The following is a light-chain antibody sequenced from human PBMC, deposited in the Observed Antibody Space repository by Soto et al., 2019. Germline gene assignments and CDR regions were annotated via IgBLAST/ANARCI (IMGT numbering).Light chain of an antibody. J-gene: IGLJ2*01. V-gene: IGLV2-11*01. CDR3: CPYAGTYSWI. CDR1: SSNIGGYNY. CDR2: DVT. Sequence: QSALTQPRSVSGSPGQSVTISCTGTSSNIGGYNYVSWYQQHPGRAPKLIIFDVTKRPSGVPARFSGSKSGNTASLSISGLQADDEANYYCCPYAGTYSWIFGGGTKVTVL.